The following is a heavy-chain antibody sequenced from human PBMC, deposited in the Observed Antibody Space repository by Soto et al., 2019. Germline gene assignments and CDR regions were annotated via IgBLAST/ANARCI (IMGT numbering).Heavy chain of an antibody. CDR1: GGTFSSYT. D-gene: IGHD5-12*01. Sequence: SVKVSCKASGGTFSSYTISWVRQAPGQGLEWMGRIIPIFGTTNYAQKFQGRVTITADESTSTAYMELSSLRSEDTAVFYCARGNHRWLQLWYFDLWGRGTLVTVSS. J-gene: IGHJ2*01. CDR2: IIPIFGTT. CDR3: ARGNHRWLQLWYFDL. V-gene: IGHV1-69*13.